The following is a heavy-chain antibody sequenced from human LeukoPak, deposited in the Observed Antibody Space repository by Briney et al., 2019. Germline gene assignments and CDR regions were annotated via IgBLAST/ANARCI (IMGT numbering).Heavy chain of an antibody. CDR3: ARSGYSSSWYGEYYFDY. Sequence: ASVKVSCKASGYTFTSYAMHWVRQAPGQRLEWMGWINAGNGNTKYSQKFQGRVTITRDTSASTAYMELSSLRSEDTAVYYCARSGYSSSWYGEYYFDYWGQGTLVTVSS. CDR1: GYTFTSYA. J-gene: IGHJ4*02. D-gene: IGHD6-13*01. V-gene: IGHV1-3*01. CDR2: INAGNGNT.